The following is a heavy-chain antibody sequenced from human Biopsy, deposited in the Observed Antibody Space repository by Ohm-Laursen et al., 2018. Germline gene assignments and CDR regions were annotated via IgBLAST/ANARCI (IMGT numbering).Heavy chain of an antibody. CDR2: LTGSGGST. J-gene: IGHJ5*02. CDR1: GFTFSNYG. Sequence: SLRLSCAASGFTFSNYGMHWVRQAPGKGLEWVSSLTGSGGSTYYADSVKGRFTISRDNSKNTLSLQMNSLRAEDTAVYYCAKYDYSSSPRRYFDPWGQGTLVTVSS. D-gene: IGHD6-6*01. V-gene: IGHV3-23*01. CDR3: AKYDYSSSPRRYFDP.